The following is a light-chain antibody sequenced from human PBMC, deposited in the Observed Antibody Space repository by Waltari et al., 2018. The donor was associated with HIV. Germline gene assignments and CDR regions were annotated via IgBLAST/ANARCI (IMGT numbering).Light chain of an antibody. Sequence: QSALTQPPSASGSPGQSVTISCTGTSSDVGDYNYVSWYQQHPGKAPKLMIYEVSKRPSGVPDRFSGSKSGNTASLTVSGLQAEDEADYYCSAYAGRNSWVFGGGTKLTVL. CDR1: SSDVGDYNY. CDR3: SAYAGRNSWV. J-gene: IGLJ3*02. V-gene: IGLV2-8*01. CDR2: EVS.